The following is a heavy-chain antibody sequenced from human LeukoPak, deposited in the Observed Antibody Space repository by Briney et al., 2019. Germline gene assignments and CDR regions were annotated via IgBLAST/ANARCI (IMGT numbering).Heavy chain of an antibody. J-gene: IGHJ4*02. V-gene: IGHV4-39*07. CDR3: ARGLRHGDYVWGSYRSRVFDY. Sequence: PSETLSLTCTVSGGSISSSSYYWGWIRQPPGKGLEWIGSIYYSGSTYYNPSLKSRVTISVDTSKNQFSLKLSSVTAADTAVYYCARGLRHGDYVWGSYRSRVFDYWGQGTLVTVSS. D-gene: IGHD3-16*02. CDR2: IYYSGST. CDR1: GGSISSSSYY.